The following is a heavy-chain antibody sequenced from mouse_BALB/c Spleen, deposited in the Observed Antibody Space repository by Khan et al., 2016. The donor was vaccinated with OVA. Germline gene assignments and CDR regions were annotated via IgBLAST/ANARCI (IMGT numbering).Heavy chain of an antibody. D-gene: IGHD1-1*01. J-gene: IGHJ4*01. V-gene: IGHV3-8*02. CDR2: VTYSGNT. CDR3: ARSYGSWAMDY. CDR1: GVSITSGF. Sequence: EVKLEESGPSFVKPSQTLSLTCSVTGVSITSGFWNWIRKFPGNKFEYMGYVTYSGNTYYNPSLKSRISITRDTSKSQYYLQLNSVTTEDTATYFCARSYGSWAMDYWGQGTSVTVSA.